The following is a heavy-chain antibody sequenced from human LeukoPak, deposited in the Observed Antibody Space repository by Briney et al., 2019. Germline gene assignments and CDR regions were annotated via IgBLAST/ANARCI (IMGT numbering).Heavy chain of an antibody. CDR1: GYTFTSYY. V-gene: IGHV1-69*05. D-gene: IGHD3-22*01. CDR3: ASGPANYYDSSGYPPFDY. Sequence: GASVKVSCKASGYTFTSYYMHWVRQAPGQGLEWMGRIIPIFGTANYAQKFQGRVTITTDESTSTAYMELSSLRSEDTAVYYCASGPANYYDSSGYPPFDYWGQGTLVTVSS. J-gene: IGHJ4*02. CDR2: IIPIFGTA.